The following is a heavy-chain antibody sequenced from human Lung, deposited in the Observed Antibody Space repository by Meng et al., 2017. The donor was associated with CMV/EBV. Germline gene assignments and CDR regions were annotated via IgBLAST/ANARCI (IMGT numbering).Heavy chain of an antibody. CDR1: GFIFSSAW. V-gene: IGHV3-15*01. D-gene: IGHD3-3*01. J-gene: IGHJ4*02. Sequence: GESXKISCGASGFIFSSAWMSWVRQAPGKGLEWVGRIRSKTNGGTTDYAAPVKGRLTIPRDDSRSTLYLQMNSLKTEDTAVYYCTTDAYGVVVPFDYWGQGTLVTVSS. CDR3: TTDAYGVVVPFDY. CDR2: IRSKTNGGTT.